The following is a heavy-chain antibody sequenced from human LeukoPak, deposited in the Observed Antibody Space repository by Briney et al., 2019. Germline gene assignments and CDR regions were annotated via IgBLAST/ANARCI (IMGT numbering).Heavy chain of an antibody. V-gene: IGHV3-7*05. J-gene: IGHJ4*02. CDR2: IKQDGSEK. D-gene: IGHD6-6*01. CDR3: ARGTARPGIDY. Sequence: GGSLRLSCAASAFSYSTYWMNRVRQAPGKGLEWVANIKQDGSEKYYVDSVRGRFTVSRDNAKNSLYLHMNSQRAEDTAVYYCARGTARPGIDYWGQGTLVTVSS. CDR1: AFSYSTYW.